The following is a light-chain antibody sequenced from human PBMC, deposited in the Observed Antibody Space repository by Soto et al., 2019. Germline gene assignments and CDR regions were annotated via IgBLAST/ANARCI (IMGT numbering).Light chain of an antibody. CDR1: QSVNSNF. J-gene: IGKJ1*01. CDR3: QQYGSSSST. Sequence: EIVLTQSPCTVSLSPGERATLSCRASQSVNSNFLAWYQQTPGQAPRLLIYGASSRSTGVPDRFSGSGSGTDFTLTISRLEPDDFAVYFCQQYGSSSSTFGQRTKVEI. V-gene: IGKV3-20*01. CDR2: GAS.